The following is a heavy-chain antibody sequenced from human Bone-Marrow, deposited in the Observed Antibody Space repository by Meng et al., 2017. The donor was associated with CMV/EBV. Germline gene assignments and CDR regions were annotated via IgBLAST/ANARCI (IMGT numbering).Heavy chain of an antibody. CDR2: ISSSSSYI. D-gene: IGHD2-2*01. J-gene: IGHJ4*02. CDR3: AKSGGWYHPFDY. Sequence: GGSLRLSCAASGFTFSTYGMNWVRQAPGKGLEWVSFISSSSSYIYYADSVKGRFTISRDNAKNSLYLQMSSLRAEDTAVYYCAKSGGWYHPFDYWGQGNLVTFSS. CDR1: GFTFSTYG. V-gene: IGHV3-21*01.